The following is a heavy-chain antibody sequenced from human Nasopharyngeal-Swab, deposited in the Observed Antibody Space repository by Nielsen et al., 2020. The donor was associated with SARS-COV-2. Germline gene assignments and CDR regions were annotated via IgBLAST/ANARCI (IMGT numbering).Heavy chain of an antibody. J-gene: IGHJ6*02. CDR2: ISSRSSYI. V-gene: IGHV3-21*01. D-gene: IGHD3-3*01. Sequence: GESLKISCAASGFTFSSYSMNWVRQAPGKGLEWVSSISSRSSYIYYADSVKGRFTISRDNAKNSLYLQMNSLRAEDTAVYYCARGVEVGVPYYYYGMDVWGQGTTVTVSS. CDR1: GFTFSSYS. CDR3: ARGVEVGVPYYYYGMDV.